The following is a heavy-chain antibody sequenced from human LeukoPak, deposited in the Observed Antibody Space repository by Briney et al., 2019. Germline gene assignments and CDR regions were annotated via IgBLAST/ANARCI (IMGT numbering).Heavy chain of an antibody. D-gene: IGHD2-2*02. CDR3: ARVDCSSTSCYTYFDY. Sequence: ASVKVSCKASGYTFTDYYMHWVRQAPGQGLEWMGWINPNSGGTNYAQKFQGRVTMTRDTSISTAYMELSRLRSDDTAVYYCARVDCSSTSCYTYFDYWGQGTLSPSPQ. V-gene: IGHV1-2*02. J-gene: IGHJ4*02. CDR1: GYTFTDYY. CDR2: INPNSGGT.